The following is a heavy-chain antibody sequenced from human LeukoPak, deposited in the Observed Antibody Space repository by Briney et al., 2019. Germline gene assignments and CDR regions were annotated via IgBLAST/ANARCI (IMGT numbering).Heavy chain of an antibody. CDR3: ARARANYYGSGSYYKTYYYYYYGMDV. CDR2: IYSGGST. V-gene: IGHV3-53*04. D-gene: IGHD3-10*01. CDR1: GFTASSNY. J-gene: IGHJ6*02. Sequence: GGSLRLSCAASGFTASSNYMSWVRQAPGKGLEWVSVIYSGGSTYYADSVKGRFTISRHNSKNTLYLQMNSLRAEDTAVYYCARARANYYGSGSYYKTYYYYYYGMDVWGQGTTVTVSS.